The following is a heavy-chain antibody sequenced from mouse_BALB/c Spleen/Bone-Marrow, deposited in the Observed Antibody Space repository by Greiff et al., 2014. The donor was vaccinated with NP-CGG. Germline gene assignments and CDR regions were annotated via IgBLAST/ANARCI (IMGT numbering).Heavy chain of an antibody. V-gene: IGHV14-3*02. CDR2: IDPANGNT. D-gene: IGHD1-1*01. CDR1: GFNIKDTN. Sequence: EVQLVESGAELVKPGASVKLSCTASGFNIKDTNMHWVEQRPEQGLEWIGRIDPANGNTKYDPKFQGKATITADTSSNTAYLQLSSLTSEDTAVYYCATYYYGSSWGFAYWGQGTLVTVSA. J-gene: IGHJ3*01. CDR3: ATYYYGSSWGFAY.